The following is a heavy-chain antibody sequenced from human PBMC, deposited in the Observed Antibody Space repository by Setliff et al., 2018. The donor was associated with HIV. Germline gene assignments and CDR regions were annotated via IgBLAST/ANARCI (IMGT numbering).Heavy chain of an antibody. CDR2: IIPMYNIP. CDR1: GGTFSSYA. D-gene: IGHD6-13*01. J-gene: IGHJ3*02. V-gene: IGHV1-69*13. Sequence: PSVKVSCKASGGTFSSYAISWVRQAPGQGLEWMGMIIPMYNIPAYAQKFQGRVTFTADESTSTAYMELSSLSSEDTAVYYCARDQTGVAAAAFGGGSAWSDEGFDIWGQGTMVTVSS. CDR3: ARDQTGVAAAAFGGGSAWSDEGFDI.